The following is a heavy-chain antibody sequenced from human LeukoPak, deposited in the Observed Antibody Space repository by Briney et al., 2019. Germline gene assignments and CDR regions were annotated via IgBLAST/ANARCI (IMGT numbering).Heavy chain of an antibody. CDR2: IYYSGST. D-gene: IGHD3-22*01. CDR3: ASRGSANYYDSSGYYDY. Sequence: SQTLSLTCTVSGGSISSSSYYWGWIRQPPGKGLEWIGSIYYSGSTYYNPSLKSRVTISVDTSKNQFSLKLSSVTAADTAVYYCASRGSANYYDSSGYYDYWGQGTLVTVSS. CDR1: GGSISSSSYY. V-gene: IGHV4-39*01. J-gene: IGHJ4*02.